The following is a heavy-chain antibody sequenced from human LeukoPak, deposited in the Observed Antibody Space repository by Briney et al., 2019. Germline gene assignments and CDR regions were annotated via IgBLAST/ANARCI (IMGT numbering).Heavy chain of an antibody. CDR2: IRYDGSNK. V-gene: IGHV3-30*02. CDR3: ARDHHSSSWYYFDY. Sequence: GGSLRLSCAASGFTFSSYGMHWVRQAPGKGLEWVAFIRYDGSNKYYADSVKGRFTISRDNSKNTLYLQMNSLRAEDTAVYYCARDHHSSSWYYFDYWGQGTLVTVSS. J-gene: IGHJ4*02. D-gene: IGHD6-13*01. CDR1: GFTFSSYG.